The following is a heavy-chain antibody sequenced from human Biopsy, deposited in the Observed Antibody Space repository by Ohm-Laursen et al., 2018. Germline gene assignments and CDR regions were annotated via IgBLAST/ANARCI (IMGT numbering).Heavy chain of an antibody. CDR1: GDTLTDLS. CDR3: ATGIRTGWYYFDS. CDR2: FAPEDGAT. V-gene: IGHV1-24*01. D-gene: IGHD6-19*01. Sequence: ASVKVSCKVSGDTLTDLSMHWLRQAPGEGLEWLGGFAPEDGATFYAHKFQGRVTVTEDTSTDTAYMELSSLRSEDTAVYYCATGIRTGWYYFDSWGQGTLVTVSS. J-gene: IGHJ4*02.